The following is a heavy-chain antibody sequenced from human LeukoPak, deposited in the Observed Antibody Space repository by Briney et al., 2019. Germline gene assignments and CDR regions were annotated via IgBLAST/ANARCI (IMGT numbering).Heavy chain of an antibody. J-gene: IGHJ4*02. V-gene: IGHV3-74*01. CDR1: GFAFSSYW. D-gene: IGHD1-26*01. CDR2: INSDGSVT. Sequence: GGSLRLSCAASGFAFSSYWMHWVRQAPGKGLLWVSRINSDGSVTTYADSVKGRFTISRDNAKNTLYLQMNSLRAEDTAVYYCTRATGSFYGLGYWGQGTLVTVSS. CDR3: TRATGSFYGLGY.